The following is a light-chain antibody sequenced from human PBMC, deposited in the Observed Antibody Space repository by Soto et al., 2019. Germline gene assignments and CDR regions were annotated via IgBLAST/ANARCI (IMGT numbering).Light chain of an antibody. Sequence: EFVLTQAPVTLSLSPRQRPTLACRASQSFRCMLAWYQQKPGQAPRLLIYDAYNSATGIPPRFTGSGSGTDFTLTISSLEPEDVAAYDCLQRHMWPNTFGQGTRLEIK. CDR2: DAY. V-gene: IGKV3-11*01. CDR3: LQRHMWPNT. J-gene: IGKJ5*01. CDR1: QSFRCM.